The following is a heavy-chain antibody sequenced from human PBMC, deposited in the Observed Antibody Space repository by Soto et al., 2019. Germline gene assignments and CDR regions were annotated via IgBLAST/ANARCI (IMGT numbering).Heavy chain of an antibody. CDR1: GFTFSSYA. CDR2: ISGSGGST. J-gene: IGHJ4*02. V-gene: IGHV3-23*01. CDR3: ANPSRDGYDYFGPAYYVEFVY. D-gene: IGHD5-12*01. Sequence: GGSLRLSCAASGFTFSSYAMSWVRQAPGKGLEWVSAISGSGGSTYYADSVKGRFTISRDNSKNTLYLQMNSLRAEDTAVYYCANPSRDGYDYFGPAYYVEFVYWGQGTLVTVSS.